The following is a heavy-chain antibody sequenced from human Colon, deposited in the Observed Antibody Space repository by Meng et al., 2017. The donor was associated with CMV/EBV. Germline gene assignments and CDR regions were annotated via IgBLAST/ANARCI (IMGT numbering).Heavy chain of an antibody. J-gene: IGHJ4*02. V-gene: IGHV1-2*02. CDR1: GYTFNGYY. Sequence: KVSCKASGYTFNGYYMQWVRQAPGQGLEWMGWINPNSGGTNYAQKFQGRVTMTRDTSISTAYMELSRLRSDDTAVYYCARDASGSFHYWGQGTLVTVSS. D-gene: IGHD1-26*01. CDR2: INPNSGGT. CDR3: ARDASGSFHY.